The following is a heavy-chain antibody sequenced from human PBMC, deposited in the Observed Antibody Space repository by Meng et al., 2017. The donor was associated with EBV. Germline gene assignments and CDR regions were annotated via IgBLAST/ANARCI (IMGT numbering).Heavy chain of an antibody. V-gene: IGHV1-3*01. D-gene: IGHD2-21*01. CDR3: VRGPPVGVPGPGDY. CDR2: INVGVGYT. J-gene: IGHJ4*02. CDR1: GYAFTSYS. Sequence: QVHVVQSGAEVKNPGDSVKVSCKASGYAFTSYSLHWVRQAPGQRLEWMGWINVGVGYTKYSQKFQGRVTISSDTSATTGYMELSSLRSEDTAVYYCVRGPPVGVPGPGDYWGQGTLVTVSS.